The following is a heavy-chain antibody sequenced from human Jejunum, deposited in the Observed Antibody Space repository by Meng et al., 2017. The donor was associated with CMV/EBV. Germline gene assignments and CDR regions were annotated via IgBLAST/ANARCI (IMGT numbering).Heavy chain of an antibody. Sequence: SGRNFNGYGMHWVRQAPGKGLEWVATISYDGSKTYYTDSVRGRFAILRDNSKSTLELQLDSLRNDDTALYYCAAEYQLLNAPYYEYWGQGTLVTVSS. CDR1: GRNFNGYG. CDR2: ISYDGSKT. J-gene: IGHJ4*02. D-gene: IGHD3-10*01. CDR3: AAEYQLLNAPYYEY. V-gene: IGHV3-30*09.